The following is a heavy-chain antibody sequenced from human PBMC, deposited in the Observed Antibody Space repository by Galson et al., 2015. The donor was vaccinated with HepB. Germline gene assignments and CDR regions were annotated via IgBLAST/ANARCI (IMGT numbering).Heavy chain of an antibody. V-gene: IGHV3-64*01. Sequence: SLRLSCAASGFTFSSYAMHWVRQAPGKGLEYVSAISSNGGSTYYANSVKGRFTISRDNSKNTLYLQMGSLRAEDMAVYYCASSRDYYYGMNVWGQGTLVTVSS. CDR3: ASSRDYYYGMNV. CDR1: GFTFSSYA. CDR2: ISSNGGST. J-gene: IGHJ6*02.